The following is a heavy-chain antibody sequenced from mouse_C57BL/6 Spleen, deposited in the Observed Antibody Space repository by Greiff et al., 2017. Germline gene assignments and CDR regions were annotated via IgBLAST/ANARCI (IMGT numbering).Heavy chain of an antibody. V-gene: IGHV1-4*01. D-gene: IGHD2-3*01. CDR3: ARGCDGYYAFDY. Sequence: QVHVKQSGAELARPGASVKMSCKASGYTFTSYTMHWVKQRPGQGLEWIGYINPSSGYTKYNQKFKDKATLTADKSSSTAYMQLSSLTSEDSAVXCGARGCDGYYAFDYWGQGTSGTVSS. CDR1: GYTFTSYT. CDR2: INPSSGYT. J-gene: IGHJ2*02.